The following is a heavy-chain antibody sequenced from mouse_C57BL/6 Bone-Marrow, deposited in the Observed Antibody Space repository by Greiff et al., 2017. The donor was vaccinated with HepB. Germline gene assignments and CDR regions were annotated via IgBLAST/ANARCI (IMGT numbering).Heavy chain of an antibody. CDR2: ISSGGDYI. V-gene: IGHV5-9-1*02. CDR3: TREEITTVVALRYCDV. D-gene: IGHD1-1*01. CDR1: GFTFSSYT. Sequence: EVKLVESGEGLVKPGGSLKLSCAASGFTFSSYTMSWVRQTPEKRLEWVAYISSGGDYIYYPDTVKGRFTISRDNARNTLYLQMSSLKSEDTAMYYCTREEITTVVALRYCDVWGKGTTVTVSS. J-gene: IGHJ1*03.